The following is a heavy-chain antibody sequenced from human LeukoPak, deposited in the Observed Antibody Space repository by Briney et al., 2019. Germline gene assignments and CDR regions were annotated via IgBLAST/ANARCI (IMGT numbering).Heavy chain of an antibody. J-gene: IGHJ4*02. V-gene: IGHV1-18*01. Sequence: ASVKVSCKASGYTFTTYGISWVRQAPGQGLEWMGWISAYSGNTNYAQKVQGRVTMTTHTSTSTAYMELRSLRSDDAAVYYCARGDGSGWPNFDSWGQGTLVTVSS. CDR2: ISAYSGNT. CDR1: GYTFTTYG. D-gene: IGHD6-19*01. CDR3: ARGDGSGWPNFDS.